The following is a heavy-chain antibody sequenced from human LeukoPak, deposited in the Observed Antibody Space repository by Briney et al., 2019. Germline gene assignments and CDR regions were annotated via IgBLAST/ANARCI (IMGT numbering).Heavy chain of an antibody. V-gene: IGHV4-34*01. CDR3: ARDLSFDWFPYYFDY. CDR2: INHSGST. D-gene: IGHD3-9*01. Sequence: SETLSLTCAVYGGSFSGYYWSWIRQPPGKGLEWIGEINHSGSTNYNPSLKSRVTISVDTSKNQFSLNLSSVTAADTAIYYCARDLSFDWFPYYFDYWGQGILVTVSS. CDR1: GGSFSGYY. J-gene: IGHJ4*02.